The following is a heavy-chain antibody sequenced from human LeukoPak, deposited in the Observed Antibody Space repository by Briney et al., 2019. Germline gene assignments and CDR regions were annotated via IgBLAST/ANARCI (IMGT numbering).Heavy chain of an antibody. J-gene: IGHJ4*02. V-gene: IGHV1-18*01. CDR3: ARGFEQWLDAGFDY. CDR2: ISTYNGNT. CDR1: GYTFTSCV. Sequence: ASVKVSCKASGYTFTSCVISWVRQAPGQGLEWMGWISTYNGNTNYAQNLQGRVTMTRDTSTSTAYMELRSLRSDDTAVYYCARGFEQWLDAGFDYWGQGTLVTVSS. D-gene: IGHD6-19*01.